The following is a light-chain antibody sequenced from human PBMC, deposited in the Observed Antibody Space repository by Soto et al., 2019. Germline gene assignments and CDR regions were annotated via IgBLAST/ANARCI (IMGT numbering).Light chain of an antibody. CDR1: ESVSRW. J-gene: IGKJ1*01. Sequence: MQMTQCPSTLSASVRGRVTITYRASESVSRWLAWYQQKPGRTPKLLIYQASTLETGVPSRFSGSGSGTEFTLTIIRLQPDDFATYYGQKYNAYSQAFGQGTKVDIK. CDR3: QKYNAYSQA. CDR2: QAS. V-gene: IGKV1-5*03.